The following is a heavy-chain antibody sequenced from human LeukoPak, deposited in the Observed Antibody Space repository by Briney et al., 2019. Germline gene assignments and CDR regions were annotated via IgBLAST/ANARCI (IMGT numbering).Heavy chain of an antibody. V-gene: IGHV4-34*01. CDR3: ARGYSFYDY. CDR2: INHSGST. CDR1: GGSFSGYY. Sequence: SETLSLTCAVYGGSFSGYYWSWIRQPPGKGLEWIGEINHSGSTNYNPSLKSRVTISVDTSKNQFSLKLSSVTTADTAVYYCARGYSFYDYWGQGTLVTVSS. D-gene: IGHD5-18*01. J-gene: IGHJ4*02.